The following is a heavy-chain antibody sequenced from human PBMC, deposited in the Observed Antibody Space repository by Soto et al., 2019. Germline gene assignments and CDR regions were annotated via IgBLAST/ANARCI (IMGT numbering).Heavy chain of an antibody. CDR1: GASIGSSGYF. J-gene: IGHJ5*02. D-gene: IGHD3-16*01. CDR2: ISYSGSK. Sequence: SETLSLTCTVSGASIGSSGYFWAWIRQAPGKGLEWFGTISYSGSKYYNPSLRNRITISADSSKTQFSLTLSSVTAADTAVYFCARHQGEGWFDPWGQGTLVTVSS. CDR3: ARHQGEGWFDP. V-gene: IGHV4-39*01.